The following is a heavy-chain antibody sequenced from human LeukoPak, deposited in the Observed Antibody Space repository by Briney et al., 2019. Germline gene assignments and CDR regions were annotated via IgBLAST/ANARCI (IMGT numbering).Heavy chain of an antibody. CDR2: ISGSGGST. J-gene: IGHJ4*02. D-gene: IGHD6-13*01. CDR1: GFTFSSYA. CDR3: AKDPLAAAGKAGDY. Sequence: GGSLRLSCAASGFTFSSYAMSWVRQAPGKGLEWVSAISGSGGSTYHADSVKGRFTISRDNSKNTLYLQMNSLRAEDTAVYYCAKDPLAAAGKAGDYWGQGTLVTVSS. V-gene: IGHV3-23*01.